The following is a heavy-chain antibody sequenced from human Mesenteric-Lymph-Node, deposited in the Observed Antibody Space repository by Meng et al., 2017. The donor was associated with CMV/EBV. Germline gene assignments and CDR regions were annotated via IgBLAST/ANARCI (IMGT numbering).Heavy chain of an antibody. CDR3: AKTQGYYYDGSGYFADY. J-gene: IGHJ4*02. Sequence: GESLKISCAASGFTFDDYAMHWVRQAPGKGLEWVSLISWDGGSTYYADSVKGRFTISRDNSKNSLYLQMNSLRAEDTAVFYCAKTQGYYYDGSGYFADYWGQGTLVTVSS. V-gene: IGHV3-43D*03. D-gene: IGHD3-22*01. CDR2: ISWDGGST. CDR1: GFTFDDYA.